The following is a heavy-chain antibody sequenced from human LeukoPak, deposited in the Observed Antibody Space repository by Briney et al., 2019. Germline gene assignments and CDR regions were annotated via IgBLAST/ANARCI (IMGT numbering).Heavy chain of an antibody. CDR2: LSHDEKNK. Sequence: GGSLRLSCAASGFTFSSYGMHWVRQAPGKGLEWVALLSHDEKNKYYADSVKGRFTISRDNSKNTLYLQMNSLRAEDTAVYYCAKVKVAGAIGWLDRWGQGTLVTVSS. D-gene: IGHD2-2*02. V-gene: IGHV3-30*18. J-gene: IGHJ5*02. CDR3: AKVKVAGAIGWLDR. CDR1: GFTFSSYG.